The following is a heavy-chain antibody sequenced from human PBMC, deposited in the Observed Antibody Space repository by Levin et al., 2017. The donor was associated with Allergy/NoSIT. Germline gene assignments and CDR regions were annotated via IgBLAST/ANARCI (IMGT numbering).Heavy chain of an antibody. CDR3: AKEGQWLVRYYYYYGMDV. V-gene: IGHV3-23*01. D-gene: IGHD6-19*01. CDR2: ISGSGGST. J-gene: IGHJ6*02. Sequence: GGSLRLSCAASGFTFSSYAMSWVRQAPGKGLEWVSAISGSGGSTYYADSVKGRFTISRDNSKNTLYLQMNSLRAEDTAVYYCAKEGQWLVRYYYYYGMDVWGQGTTVTVSS. CDR1: GFTFSSYA.